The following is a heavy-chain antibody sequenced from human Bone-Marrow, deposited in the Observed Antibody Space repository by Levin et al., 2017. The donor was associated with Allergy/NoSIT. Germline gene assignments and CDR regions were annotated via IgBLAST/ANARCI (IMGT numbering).Heavy chain of an antibody. D-gene: IGHD1-26*01. CDR3: ATGPSGFDY. CDR2: ISSGRST. J-gene: IGHJ4*02. V-gene: IGHV4-39*01. Sequence: SETLSLTCNVSGGSIRGGSYSWGWIRQPPEKGLEWIGTISSGRSTYYNPSFNSRLTISLDTSANHFSLKVDSLTAADTAVYYCATGPSGFDYWGQGTLVTVSS. CDR1: GGSIRGGSYS.